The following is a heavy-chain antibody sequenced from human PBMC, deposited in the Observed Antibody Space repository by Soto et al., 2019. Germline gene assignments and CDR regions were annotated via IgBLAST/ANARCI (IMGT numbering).Heavy chain of an antibody. Sequence: GASVKVSCKASGGTFSSYAISWVRQAPGQGLEWMGGIIPIFGTANYAQKFRGRVTITADECTSTAYMELSSLRSEDTAVYYCARDQIVGAKRDYYYYGMDVWGQGTTVTVSS. CDR3: ARDQIVGAKRDYYYYGMDV. CDR1: GGTFSSYA. V-gene: IGHV1-69*13. J-gene: IGHJ6*02. D-gene: IGHD1-26*01. CDR2: IIPIFGTA.